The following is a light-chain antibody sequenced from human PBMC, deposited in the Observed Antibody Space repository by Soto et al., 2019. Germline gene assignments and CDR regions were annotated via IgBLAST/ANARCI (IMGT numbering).Light chain of an antibody. CDR1: QSLVHSDGNTY. CDR2: RVS. J-gene: IGKJ1*01. Sequence: DIVMTQTPLSSPVTLGQAASISCKSSQSLVHSDGNTYLSWYQQRPGQPPRLLIYRVSERFSGVPERFSGSGAGTDFTLTISRVEAEDVGVYYCMQASQTAWTFGQGTKVEIK. V-gene: IGKV2-24*01. CDR3: MQASQTAWT.